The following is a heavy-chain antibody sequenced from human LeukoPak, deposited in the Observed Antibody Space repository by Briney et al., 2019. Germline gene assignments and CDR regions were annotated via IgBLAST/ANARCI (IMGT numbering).Heavy chain of an antibody. Sequence: SETLSLTCTVSGGSISSYYWSWIRQPPGKGLEWIGYIYYSGSTNYNPSPKSRVTISVDTSKNQFSLKLSSVTAADTAVYYCARASEGSSGWYSYWGQGTLVTVSS. CDR2: IYYSGST. CDR1: GGSISSYY. J-gene: IGHJ4*02. V-gene: IGHV4-59*08. CDR3: ARASEGSSGWYSY. D-gene: IGHD6-19*01.